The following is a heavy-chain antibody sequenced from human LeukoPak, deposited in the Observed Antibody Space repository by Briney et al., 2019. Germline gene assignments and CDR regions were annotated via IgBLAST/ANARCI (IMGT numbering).Heavy chain of an antibody. J-gene: IGHJ6*04. Sequence: ASVKVSCKASGYTFTSYYMHWVRQAPGQGLEWMGIINPSGGSTSYAQKFQGRVTMTRDTSTSTVYMELSSLRSEDTAVYYCARDAQASYYDILTGVYGTDVWGKGTTVTVSS. CDR3: ARDAQASYYDILTGVYGTDV. D-gene: IGHD3-9*01. CDR2: INPSGGST. CDR1: GYTFTSYY. V-gene: IGHV1-46*01.